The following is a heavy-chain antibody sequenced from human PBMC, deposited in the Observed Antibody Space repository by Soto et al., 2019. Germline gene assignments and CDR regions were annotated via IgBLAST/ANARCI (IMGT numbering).Heavy chain of an antibody. CDR3: AKDLDSYWDIVVVVAATPGVDY. D-gene: IGHD2-15*01. CDR2: ISYDGSNK. J-gene: IGHJ4*02. Sequence: GGSLRLSCAASGFTFSSYGMHWVRQAPGKGLEWVAVISYDGSNKYYADSVKGRFTISRDNSKNTLYLQMNSLRAEDTAVYYCAKDLDSYWDIVVVVAATPGVDYWGQGTLVTVSS. CDR1: GFTFSSYG. V-gene: IGHV3-30*18.